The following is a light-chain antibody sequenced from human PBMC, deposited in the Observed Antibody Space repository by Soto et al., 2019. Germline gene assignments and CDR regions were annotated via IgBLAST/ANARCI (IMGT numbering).Light chain of an antibody. CDR1: QSVTSNY. CDR3: QQYTAWPLT. Sequence: EVVMTQSPATLSVSPGEGATLSCRASQSVTSNYLAWYQQKPGKAPRLLIHGISNRATGVPDRFSGGGSGTDFTLTISRLEPEEFAVYYCQQYTAWPLTVGQGTKVDIK. J-gene: IGKJ1*01. CDR2: GIS. V-gene: IGKV3-20*01.